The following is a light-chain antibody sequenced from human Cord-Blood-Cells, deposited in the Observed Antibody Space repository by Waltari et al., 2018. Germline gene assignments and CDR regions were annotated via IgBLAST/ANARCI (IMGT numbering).Light chain of an antibody. V-gene: IGKV1-9*01. CDR2: AAS. J-gene: IGKJ4*01. CDR3: QQLNSYPL. CDR1: QGISSY. Sequence: DIQLTQSPSFLSASVGDRVTITCRASQGISSYLAWYQQKPGKAPKLLIYAASTLQSGVPSWFSGSGSGTEFTLTISSLQPEDFATYYCQQLNSYPLFGGGTKVEIK.